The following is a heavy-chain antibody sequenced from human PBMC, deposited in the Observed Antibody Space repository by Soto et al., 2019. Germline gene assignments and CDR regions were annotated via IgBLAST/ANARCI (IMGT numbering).Heavy chain of an antibody. D-gene: IGHD5-12*01. V-gene: IGHV4-4*02. CDR2: IYHSGST. CDR3: ARDLVFGMATIPGSSDY. CDR1: DGSISSSNW. Sequence: SETLSLTCAVSDGSISSSNWWGWVRQPPGKGLEWIGEIYHSGSTNYNPSLKSRVTISVDKSKNQFSLKLSSVTAADTAVYYCARDLVFGMATIPGSSDYWGQGAPVTVSA. J-gene: IGHJ4*02.